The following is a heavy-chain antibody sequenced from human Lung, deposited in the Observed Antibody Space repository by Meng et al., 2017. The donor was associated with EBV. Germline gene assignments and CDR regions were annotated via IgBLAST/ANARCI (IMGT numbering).Heavy chain of an antibody. CDR1: GFTFDTEA. V-gene: IGHV3-30*19. D-gene: IGHD3-9*01. J-gene: IGHJ4*02. CDR2: VSYDGNSM. CDR3: SRAPFDSGAGSYFNF. Sequence: QVQLVESGGDVVQPGRSLRISCAASGFTFDTEAIHWFRQAPGKGLEWVAFVSYDGNSMNYADSVKGRFLISRDNSRNTVSLLMTDLRHEDTALYFCSRAPFDSGAGSYFNFWGQGTLVTVSS.